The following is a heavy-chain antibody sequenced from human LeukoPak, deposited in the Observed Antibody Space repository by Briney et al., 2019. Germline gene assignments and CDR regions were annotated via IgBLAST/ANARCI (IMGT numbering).Heavy chain of an antibody. J-gene: IGHJ4*02. CDR2: IYSGGGGST. Sequence: GGSLRLSSAASGFIVSNNYMSWVRQAPGKGLEWVSVIYSGGGGSTYYADSVQGRFTISRDNSKNTLYLQMNTLRAEDTAVYYCASPRVGYWGQGTLVTVSS. CDR1: GFIVSNNY. CDR3: ASPRVGY. V-gene: IGHV3-66*01.